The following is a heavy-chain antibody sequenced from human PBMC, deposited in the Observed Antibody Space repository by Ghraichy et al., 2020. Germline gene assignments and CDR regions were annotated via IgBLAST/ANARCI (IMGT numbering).Heavy chain of an antibody. Sequence: SETLSLTCPLSGDSISSYYWSWIRQPPGKGLEWIWYSYYNESTNYNPSLKSRVTISIDTSKNQFSLKLNSVTAADTAVYYCASGRWYFDLWGRGTLVTVSS. V-gene: IGHV4-59*01. CDR2: SYYNEST. J-gene: IGHJ2*01. CDR3: ASGRWYFDL. CDR1: GDSISSYY.